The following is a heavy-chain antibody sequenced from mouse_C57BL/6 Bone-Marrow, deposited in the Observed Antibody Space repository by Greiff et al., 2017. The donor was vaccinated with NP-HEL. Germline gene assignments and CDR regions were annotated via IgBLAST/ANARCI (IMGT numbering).Heavy chain of an antibody. CDR1: GFTFSSYA. J-gene: IGHJ1*03. Sequence: EVHLVESGGGLVKPGGSLKLSCAASGFTFSSYAMSWVRRTPEKRLEWVATISDGGRYTYYPDNVKGRFTISRDNAKNNLYLQMSHLKSEDTAMYYCARDGGYYGSSWYFDVWGTGTTVTVSS. V-gene: IGHV5-4*01. D-gene: IGHD1-1*01. CDR3: ARDGGYYGSSWYFDV. CDR2: ISDGGRYT.